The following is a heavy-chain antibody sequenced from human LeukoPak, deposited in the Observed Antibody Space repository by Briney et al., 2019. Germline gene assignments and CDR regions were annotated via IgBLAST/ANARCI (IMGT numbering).Heavy chain of an antibody. V-gene: IGHV4-34*01. CDR3: AQGGCSGGSCYPLGY. J-gene: IGHJ4*02. CDR1: GGSFSGYY. Sequence: SETLSLTCAVYGGSFSGYYWSWIRQPPGKGLEWIGEINHSGSTNYNPSLKSRVTISVDTSENQFSLKLSSVTAADTAVYYCAQGGCSGGSCYPLGYWGQGTLVTVSS. CDR2: INHSGST. D-gene: IGHD2-15*01.